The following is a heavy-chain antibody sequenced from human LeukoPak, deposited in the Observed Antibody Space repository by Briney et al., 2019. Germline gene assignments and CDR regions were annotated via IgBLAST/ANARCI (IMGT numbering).Heavy chain of an antibody. CDR2: ISAYNGNT. V-gene: IGHV1-18*01. CDR1: GYTFTSYG. D-gene: IGHD3-10*01. CDR3: ARDMVRGVIPDY. Sequence: ASVTVSCKASGYTFTSYGISWVRQAPGQGLEWMGWISAYNGNTNYAQRLQGRATMTTDTSTSTAYMELRSLRSDDTAVYYCARDMVRGVIPDYWGQGTLVTVSS. J-gene: IGHJ4*02.